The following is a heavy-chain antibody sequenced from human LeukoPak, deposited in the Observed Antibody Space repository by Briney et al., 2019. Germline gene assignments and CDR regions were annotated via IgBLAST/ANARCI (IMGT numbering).Heavy chain of an antibody. CDR2: ISDTGNT. CDR3: AKAPVTTCRGAFCYPFDY. J-gene: IGHJ4*02. D-gene: IGHD2-15*01. CDR1: GFTLSSYA. Sequence: GGSLRLSCAASGFTLSSYAMRWVRQAPGKGLEWVSAISDTGNTYHADSVKGRFTISRDSSKSTLFLQMNRLRPEDAAVYYCAKAPVTTCRGAFCYPFDYWGLGTLVTVSS. V-gene: IGHV3-23*01.